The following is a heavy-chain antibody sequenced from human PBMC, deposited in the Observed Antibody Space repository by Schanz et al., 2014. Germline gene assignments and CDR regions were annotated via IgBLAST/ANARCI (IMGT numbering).Heavy chain of an antibody. Sequence: LVVESGGGLVQPGGSLRLSCAASGFTFRNNWMHWFRQGPGKGLSWVSRIDGEGGDTRYADSVKGRFTVFRDNARNMVFLQMNSLRVDDTAFYFCAKVRGDQRGAFDSWGQGTLVTVSS. D-gene: IGHD4-17*01. CDR3: AKVRGDQRGAFDS. CDR2: IDGEGGDT. J-gene: IGHJ4*02. V-gene: IGHV3-74*01. CDR1: GFTFRNNW.